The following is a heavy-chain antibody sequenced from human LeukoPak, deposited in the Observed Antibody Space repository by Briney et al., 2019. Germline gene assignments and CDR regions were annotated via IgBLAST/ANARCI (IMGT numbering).Heavy chain of an antibody. J-gene: IGHJ4*02. CDR1: GYTLAELS. CDR3: ARSVDY. CDR2: FDPEDGET. D-gene: IGHD3-3*01. Sequence: GASVKVSCKVSGYTLAELSMHWVRQAPGKGLEWMGGFDPEDGETIYAQKFQGRVTMTRDTSTSTVYMELSSLRSEDTAVYYCARSVDYWGQGTLVTVSS. V-gene: IGHV1-24*01.